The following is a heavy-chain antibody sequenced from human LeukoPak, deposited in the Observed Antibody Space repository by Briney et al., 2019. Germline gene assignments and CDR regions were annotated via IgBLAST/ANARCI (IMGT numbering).Heavy chain of an antibody. CDR3: ASDRSDSSGYYALTY. J-gene: IGHJ4*02. Sequence: SQTLSLTCTVSGGSISSGGYYWSWIRQHPGKGLEWFGYISYSGSTYYNPSLKSRLTISVDTSKNQFSLRLSSVTAADTAVYYCASDRSDSSGYYALTYWGQGSLVTVSS. CDR2: ISYSGST. D-gene: IGHD3-22*01. V-gene: IGHV4-31*03. CDR1: GGSISSGGYY.